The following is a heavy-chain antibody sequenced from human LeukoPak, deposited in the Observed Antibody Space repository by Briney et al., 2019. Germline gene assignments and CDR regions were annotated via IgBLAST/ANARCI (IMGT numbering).Heavy chain of an antibody. CDR2: IKQDGSEK. CDR1: GFTFSSYG. D-gene: IGHD1-7*01. CDR3: ARDRDWNYLGLYYYYMDV. J-gene: IGHJ6*03. Sequence: PGGSLRLSCAASGFTFSSYGMHWVRQAPGKGLEWVANIKQDGSEKYYVDSVKGRFTISRDNAKNSLYLQMNSLRAEDTAVYYCARDRDWNYLGLYYYYMDVWGKGTTVTVSS. V-gene: IGHV3-7*01.